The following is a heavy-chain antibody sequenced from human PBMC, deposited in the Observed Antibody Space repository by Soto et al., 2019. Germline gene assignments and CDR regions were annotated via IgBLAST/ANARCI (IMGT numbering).Heavy chain of an antibody. V-gene: IGHV3-74*01. D-gene: IGHD1-26*01. CDR3: ARGDRGAFDL. CDR1: GFTFSYYW. CDR2: IHSDGSST. Sequence: EVQLVESGGGLVRPGGSLRLSCAASGFTFSYYWMHWVRQAPGKGVVWVSRIHSDGSSTTYADFVKGRFIISRDNARNTVDLQMISVRVEDTAVYYCARGDRGAFDLWGQGTVVTVSS. J-gene: IGHJ3*01.